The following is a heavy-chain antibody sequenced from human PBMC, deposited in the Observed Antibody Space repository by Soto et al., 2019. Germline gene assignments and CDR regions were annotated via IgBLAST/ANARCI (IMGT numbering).Heavy chain of an antibody. D-gene: IGHD2-2*01. CDR2: ISYDGSNK. Sequence: GESLRLSCAASGFTFSSYGMHWVRQAPGKWLEWVAVISYDGSNKYYADSVKGRFTISRDNSKNTLYLQMNSLRAEDTAVYYCAKDVEHIVVVPAAMPGYYGMDVWGQGTTVTVSS. J-gene: IGHJ6*02. V-gene: IGHV3-30*18. CDR1: GFTFSSYG. CDR3: AKDVEHIVVVPAAMPGYYGMDV.